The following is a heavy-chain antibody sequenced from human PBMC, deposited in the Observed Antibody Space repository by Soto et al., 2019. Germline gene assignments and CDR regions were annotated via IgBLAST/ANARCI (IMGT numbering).Heavy chain of an antibody. D-gene: IGHD6-13*01. V-gene: IGHV3-7*05. CDR1: GFTFTRFW. J-gene: IGHJ4*02. CDR3: ARDGVAPGIYFDS. Sequence: GGSLRLSGAASGFTFTRFWMNWVRQAPGKGLEWVANINQDGSEENYLDSVKGRFTISRDNTRNSLYLQMNSLRAEDTAVYYCARDGVAPGIYFDSWGQGTLVTVSS. CDR2: INQDGSEE.